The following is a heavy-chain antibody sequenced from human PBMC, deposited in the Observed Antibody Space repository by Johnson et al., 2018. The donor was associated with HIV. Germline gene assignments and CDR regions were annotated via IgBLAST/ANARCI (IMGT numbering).Heavy chain of an antibody. CDR2: ISSNGGST. D-gene: IGHD3-16*01. J-gene: IGHJ3*02. Sequence: VQLVESGGGLVQPGGSLRLSCAASGFTFSSYAMHWVRQAPGKGLEYVSAISSNGGSTYYANSVKGRFTISRDNSKNTLYLQMGSLRAEDMAVYYCARAWGTDAFDIWGQGTMVTVSS. V-gene: IGHV3-64*01. CDR3: ARAWGTDAFDI. CDR1: GFTFSSYA.